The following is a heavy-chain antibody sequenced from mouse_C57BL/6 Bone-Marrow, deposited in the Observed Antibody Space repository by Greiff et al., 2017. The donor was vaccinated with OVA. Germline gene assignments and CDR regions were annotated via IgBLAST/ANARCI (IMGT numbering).Heavy chain of an antibody. D-gene: IGHD1-1*01. CDR1: GYTFTDYY. V-gene: IGHV1-76*01. J-gene: IGHJ1*03. CDR2: IYPGSGNT. Sequence: VQLQQSGAELVRPGASVKLSCKASGYTFTDYYINWVKQRPGQGLEWIARIYPGSGNTYYNEKFKGKATLTAEQSSSTAYMQLSSRTSEDSAVYFCARALRYPYWYFDVWGTGTTVTVSS. CDR3: ARALRYPYWYFDV.